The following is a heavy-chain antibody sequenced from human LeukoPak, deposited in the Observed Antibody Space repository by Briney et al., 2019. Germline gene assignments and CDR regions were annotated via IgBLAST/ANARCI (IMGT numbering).Heavy chain of an antibody. CDR2: IRNKVYGGTA. CDR1: GFTFGDYA. Sequence: PGGSLRLSCTASGFTFGDYAITWVRQAPGKWLEWVGLIRNKVYGGTAEYAASVKGRFTISREDSKSIDYLQMNSLKIEDTGIYYCIKSTTASGGYWFDPWGQGTLVTVSS. D-gene: IGHD2/OR15-2a*01. J-gene: IGHJ5*02. V-gene: IGHV3-49*04. CDR3: IKSTTASGGYWFDP.